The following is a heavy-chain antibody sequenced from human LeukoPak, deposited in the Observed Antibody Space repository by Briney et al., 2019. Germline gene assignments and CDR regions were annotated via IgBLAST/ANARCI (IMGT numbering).Heavy chain of an antibody. D-gene: IGHD2-2*01. CDR3: ARLVVPAAMGHGFAY. Sequence: SETLSLTCTVSGGSISSSSYYWGWIRQPPGKGLEWIGSIYYSGSTYYNPSLKSRVTISVDTSKDQFSLKLSSVTAADTAVYYCARLVVPAAMGHGFAYWGQGTLVTVSS. CDR2: IYYSGST. J-gene: IGHJ4*02. CDR1: GGSISSSSYY. V-gene: IGHV4-39*01.